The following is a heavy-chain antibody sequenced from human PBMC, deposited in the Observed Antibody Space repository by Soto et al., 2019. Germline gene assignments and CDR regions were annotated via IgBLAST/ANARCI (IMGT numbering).Heavy chain of an antibody. CDR2: ISDDGSNK. CDR1: GFSFSSYG. J-gene: IGHJ4*02. Sequence: GGSLRRSCAASGFSFSSYGMHWVRQAPGKGLEWVAVISDDGSNKYYADSVKGRFTISRDNSKNTLYLQMNSLRAEETAVYYCARDRFASSWSYFGYWGQGTPVTVAS. D-gene: IGHD6-13*01. CDR3: ARDRFASSWSYFGY. V-gene: IGHV3-30*03.